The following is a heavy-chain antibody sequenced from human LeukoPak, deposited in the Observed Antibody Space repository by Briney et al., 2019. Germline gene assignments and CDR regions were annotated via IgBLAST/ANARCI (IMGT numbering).Heavy chain of an antibody. Sequence: PGGSLRLSCAASGFTFSSYGMSWVRQAPGKGLEWVSGISGSGGTTSYADSVKGRFTISRDNAKNTLYLQMNSLRAEDTAVYYCARDGAGSSLYMDVWGKGTTVTVSS. J-gene: IGHJ6*03. CDR3: ARDGAGSSLYMDV. CDR2: ISGSGGTT. D-gene: IGHD6-6*01. V-gene: IGHV3-23*01. CDR1: GFTFSSYG.